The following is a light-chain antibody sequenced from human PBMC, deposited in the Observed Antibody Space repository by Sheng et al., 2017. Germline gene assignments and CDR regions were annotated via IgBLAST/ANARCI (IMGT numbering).Light chain of an antibody. V-gene: IGKV3-11*01. CDR3: QHRGT. J-gene: IGKJ3*01. CDR2: DTS. CDR1: QSVRNN. Sequence: VLTQSPATLSLSPGERATLSCRASQSVRNNLAWYQQKPGQTPRLLIYDTSNRATGIPARFSGSGSGTDFTLTISSLEPEDFAVYYCQHRGTFGPGTNLDV.